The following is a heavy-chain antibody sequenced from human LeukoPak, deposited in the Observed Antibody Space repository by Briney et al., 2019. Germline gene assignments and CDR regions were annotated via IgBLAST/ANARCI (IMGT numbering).Heavy chain of an antibody. D-gene: IGHD3-10*01. CDR3: ARQAMVRGVMFDY. J-gene: IGHJ4*02. Sequence: AASVKVSCKASGYTFTGYYMHWVRQAPGQGLGWMGWINPNSGGTNYAQKFQGRVTMTRDTSISTAYMELSRLRSDDTAVYYCARQAMVRGVMFDYWGQGTLVTVSS. CDR2: INPNSGGT. V-gene: IGHV1-2*02. CDR1: GYTFTGYY.